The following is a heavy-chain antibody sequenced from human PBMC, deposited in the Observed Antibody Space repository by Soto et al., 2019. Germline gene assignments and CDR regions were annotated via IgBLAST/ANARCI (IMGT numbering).Heavy chain of an antibody. CDR2: IWSDGNKE. Sequence: QVQLVESGGSVVQPGRSLRLSCVGSRFPFWHYGMYWVRQAPGKGLEWVAVIWSDGNKESYADSVKGRFAISRDNSKDTLYLEMNSLRVEDTAVYFCARDRNGGWFHMDVWGQGTTVSVSS. J-gene: IGHJ6*02. CDR3: ARDRNGGWFHMDV. CDR1: RFPFWHYG. D-gene: IGHD6-19*01. V-gene: IGHV3-33*07.